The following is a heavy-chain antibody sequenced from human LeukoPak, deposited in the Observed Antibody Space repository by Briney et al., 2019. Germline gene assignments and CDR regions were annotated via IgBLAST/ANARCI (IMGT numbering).Heavy chain of an antibody. D-gene: IGHD3-3*01. CDR2: IYYSGST. V-gene: IGHV4-59*01. CDR3: ARSDRFLEWAISP. Sequence: SETLSLTCTVSGGSISSYYWSWIRQPPGKGLEWIGYIYYSGSTNYNPSLKSRVTISVDTSKNQFSLKLSSVTAADTAVYYCARSDRFLEWAISPWGQGNLVTVSS. J-gene: IGHJ5*02. CDR1: GGSISSYY.